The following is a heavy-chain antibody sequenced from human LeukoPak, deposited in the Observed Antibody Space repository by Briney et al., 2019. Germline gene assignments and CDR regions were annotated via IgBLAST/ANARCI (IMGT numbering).Heavy chain of an antibody. CDR3: AKDQQVGAAAYYFDP. CDR1: GFTFSRYG. CDR2: IANDGKDK. Sequence: QPGRSLRLSCAASGFTFSRYGLHWVRQAPGKGLEWVAVIANDGKDKKYADSVKGRFSISRDNSKSTLYLQMNSLRAEDTGVYYCAKDQQVGAAAYYFDPWGQGTLVTVPS. J-gene: IGHJ4*02. V-gene: IGHV3-30*18. D-gene: IGHD6-13*01.